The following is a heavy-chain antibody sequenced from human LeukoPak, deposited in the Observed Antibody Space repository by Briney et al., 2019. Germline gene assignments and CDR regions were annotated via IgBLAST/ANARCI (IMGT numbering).Heavy chain of an antibody. V-gene: IGHV1-2*04. D-gene: IGHD3-9*01. CDR2: INPNSGGT. Sequence: GASVKVSCKASGFTFTSHDYNWVRQATGQGLEWMGWINPNSGGTNYAQKFQGWVTMTRDTSISTAYMELSRLRSDDTAVYYCARASLRYFDWSDYYGMDVWGQGTTVTVSS. CDR1: GFTFTSHD. CDR3: ARASLRYFDWSDYYGMDV. J-gene: IGHJ6*02.